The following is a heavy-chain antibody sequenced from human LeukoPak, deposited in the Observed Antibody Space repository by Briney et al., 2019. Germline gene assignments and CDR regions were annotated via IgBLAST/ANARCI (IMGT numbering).Heavy chain of an antibody. CDR3: ARLDIGDSGNPNWFDP. D-gene: IGHD5-12*01. Sequence: SETLSLTCSVSGGSISSYYWSWIRQPPGKGLEWIGYTHYSGSTNHNPSLKSRVTISLDTFKNQFSLKLTSVTAADTAVFYCARLDIGDSGNPNWFDPWGQGTLVTVSS. CDR2: THYSGST. J-gene: IGHJ5*02. V-gene: IGHV4-59*12. CDR1: GGSISSYY.